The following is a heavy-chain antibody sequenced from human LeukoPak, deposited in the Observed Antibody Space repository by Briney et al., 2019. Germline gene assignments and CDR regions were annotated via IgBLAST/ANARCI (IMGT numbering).Heavy chain of an antibody. V-gene: IGHV3-30*02. CDR3: ATDGIPSVTALAN. J-gene: IGHJ1*01. CDR2: IKYDGSKI. CDR1: GFTFSHYG. Sequence: GGSLRLSCETSGFTFSHYGIHWVRQVPGMGLEWVAFIKYDGSKIYYAESVQGRFTISRDNSKNNLFLQMTRMRPQDTAVYYCATDGIPSVTALANWGQGTLVTVSS. D-gene: IGHD5-18*01.